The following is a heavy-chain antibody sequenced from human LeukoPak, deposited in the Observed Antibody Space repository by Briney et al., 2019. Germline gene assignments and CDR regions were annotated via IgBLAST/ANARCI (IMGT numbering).Heavy chain of an antibody. CDR3: ARGSLFRYFDWFRYYFDY. CDR2: MNPNSGNT. J-gene: IGHJ4*02. CDR1: GYTFTSYD. Sequence: GASVKVSCKASGYTFTSYDINWVRQATGQGLEWMGWMNPNSGNTGYAQKFQGRVTMTRNTSISTAYMELSSLRSEDTAVYYCARGSLFRYFDWFRYYFDYWGQGTLVTVSS. V-gene: IGHV1-8*01. D-gene: IGHD3-9*01.